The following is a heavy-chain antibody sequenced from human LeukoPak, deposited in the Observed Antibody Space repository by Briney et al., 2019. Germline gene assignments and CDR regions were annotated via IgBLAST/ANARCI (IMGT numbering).Heavy chain of an antibody. D-gene: IGHD5-12*01. CDR2: IFYTGST. CDR3: ARGRKFPYGYDFFNM. J-gene: IGHJ3*02. CDR1: GGSISGYY. V-gene: IGHV4-59*01. Sequence: SETLSLTCSVSGGSISGYYWSWVRQSPEKGLEWIGYIFYTGSTNYNPSLKSRVTISLDTSKKHFSLNLTSVTAADTAVYYCARGRKFPYGYDFFNMGGQG.